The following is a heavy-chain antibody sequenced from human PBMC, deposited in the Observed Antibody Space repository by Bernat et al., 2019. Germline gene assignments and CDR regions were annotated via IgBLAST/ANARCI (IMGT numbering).Heavy chain of an antibody. CDR3: AGLYYYGSGTLDY. CDR2: IYYSGST. Sequence: QLQLQESGPGLVKPSETLSLTCTVSGGSISSSSYYWGWIRQPPGKGLEWIGSIYYSGSTYYNPSLKSRVTISVDTSKNQFFLKLSSVTAADTAVYFCAGLYYYGSGTLDYWGQGTLVTVSS. V-gene: IGHV4-39*01. D-gene: IGHD3-10*01. J-gene: IGHJ4*02. CDR1: GGSISSSSYY.